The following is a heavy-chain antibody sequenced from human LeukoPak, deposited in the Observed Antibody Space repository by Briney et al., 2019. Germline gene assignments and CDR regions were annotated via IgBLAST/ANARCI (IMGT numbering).Heavy chain of an antibody. CDR2: MYSGGST. V-gene: IGHV3-66*01. J-gene: IGHJ3*02. CDR3: ARDGAYSSGWNDAFDI. D-gene: IGHD6-19*01. CDR1: GFSVSSNY. Sequence: PGGSLSLSCAASGFSVSSNYMGWVRQAPRKGLEWVSVMYSGGSTYYADSAKGRLTISRDNSTNTLYLQMNSLRAEDTAVYYCARDGAYSSGWNDAFDIWGQGTMVTVSS.